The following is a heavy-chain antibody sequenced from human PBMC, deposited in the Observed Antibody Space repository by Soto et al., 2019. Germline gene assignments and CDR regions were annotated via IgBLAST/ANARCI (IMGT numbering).Heavy chain of an antibody. CDR2: IYYSGST. V-gene: IGHV4-30-4*01. CDR3: ARESATIFGVVIIPNPRYYGMDV. CDR1: GGSISSGDYY. Sequence: KPSETLSLTCTVSGGSISSGDYYWSWIRQPPGKGLEWIGYIYYSGSTYYNPSLKSRVTISVDTSKNQFSLKLSSVTAADTAVYYCARESATIFGVVIIPNPRYYGMDVWGQGTTVTVSS. D-gene: IGHD3-3*01. J-gene: IGHJ6*02.